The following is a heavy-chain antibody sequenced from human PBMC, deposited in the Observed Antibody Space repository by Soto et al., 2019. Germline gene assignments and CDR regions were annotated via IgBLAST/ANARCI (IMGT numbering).Heavy chain of an antibody. CDR2: ISYDGSNK. J-gene: IGHJ4*02. D-gene: IGHD6-13*01. CDR3: AKDTGHRRAAGTSRGAFDY. CDR1: GFTFSSYG. Sequence: GGSLRLSCAASGFTFSSYGMHWVRQAPGKGLEWVAVISYDGSNKYYADSVKGRFTISRDNSKNTLYLQMNGLRAEDTAVYYCAKDTGHRRAAGTSRGAFDYWGQGTLVTVSS. V-gene: IGHV3-30*18.